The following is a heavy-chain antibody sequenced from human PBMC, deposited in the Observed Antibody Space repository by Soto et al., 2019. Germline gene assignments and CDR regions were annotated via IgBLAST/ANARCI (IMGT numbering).Heavy chain of an antibody. CDR2: MNPNSGNT. D-gene: IGHD6-13*01. CDR3: ARERSAGTGWFDP. Sequence: QVQLVQSGAEVKKPGASVKVSCKASGYTFTSNDINWGRQATGQGLEWMGWMNPNSGNTGYAQKFQGRVTMTRNTSMSTAYMELSSLRSEDTAVYYCARERSAGTGWFDPWGQGTLVTVSS. V-gene: IGHV1-8*01. J-gene: IGHJ5*02. CDR1: GYTFTSND.